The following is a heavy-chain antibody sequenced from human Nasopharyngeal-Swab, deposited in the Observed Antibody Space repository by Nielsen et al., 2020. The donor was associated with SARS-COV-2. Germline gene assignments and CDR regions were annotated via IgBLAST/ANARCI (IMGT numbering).Heavy chain of an antibody. J-gene: IGHJ4*02. V-gene: IGHV3-64D*08. CDR3: VKKTIERSYDY. CDR2: ISDNGGST. Sequence: GESLKISCSASGFTFRSYAMYWVRQAPGLGLEYVSAISDNGGSTYYADSVKGRFTISRDNSKNTLYLQMSSLRPEDTAVYYCVKKTIERSYDYWGQGTLVTVSS. CDR1: GFTFRSYA. D-gene: IGHD1-26*01.